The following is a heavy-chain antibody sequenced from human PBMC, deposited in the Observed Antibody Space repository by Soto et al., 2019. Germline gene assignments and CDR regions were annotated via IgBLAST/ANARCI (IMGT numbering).Heavy chain of an antibody. V-gene: IGHV3-15*07. J-gene: IGHJ4*02. CDR2: IKSKTDGGTT. CDR3: TPSIAVGGSFDY. CDR1: GFTFSNAW. Sequence: GGSLRLSCAASGFTFSNAWMNWVRQAPGKGLEWVGRIKSKTDGGTTDYAAPVKGRFTISRDDSKNTLYLQMNSLKTEDTAVYYCTPSIAVGGSFDYWGQGTLVTVSS. D-gene: IGHD6-19*01.